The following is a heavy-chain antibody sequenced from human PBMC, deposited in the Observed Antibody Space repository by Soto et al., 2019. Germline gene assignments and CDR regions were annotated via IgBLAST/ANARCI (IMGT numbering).Heavy chain of an antibody. J-gene: IGHJ5*02. Sequence: SQTLSLTCAISGDSVSNNSAAWNWIRQSPSRGLEWLGRTYYRSKWFNNYALSVKGRITINPDTSKNQFSLQLNSVTPEDTAVYYCAREGRLAASIFHNWFDPWGQGTLVTV. CDR2: TYYRSKWFN. V-gene: IGHV6-1*01. D-gene: IGHD3-3*02. CDR1: GDSVSNNSAA. CDR3: AREGRLAASIFHNWFDP.